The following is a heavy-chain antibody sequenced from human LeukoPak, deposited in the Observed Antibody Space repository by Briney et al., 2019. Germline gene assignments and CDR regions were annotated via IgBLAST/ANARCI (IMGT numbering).Heavy chain of an antibody. CDR3: ARALTPPYYYDSSGYYEDY. D-gene: IGHD3-22*01. J-gene: IGHJ4*02. CDR1: GFTFSSYS. V-gene: IGHV3-48*04. Sequence: PGRSLRLSCAASGFTFSSYSMNWVRQAPGEGLEWVSYISSSGSTIYYADSVKGRFTISRDNAKNSLYLQMNSLRAEDTAVYYCARALTPPYYYDSSGYYEDYWGQGTLVTVSS. CDR2: ISSSGSTI.